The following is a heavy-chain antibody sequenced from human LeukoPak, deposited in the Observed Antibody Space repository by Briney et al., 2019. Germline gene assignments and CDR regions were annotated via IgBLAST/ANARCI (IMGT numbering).Heavy chain of an antibody. CDR1: GYTFTGYY. J-gene: IGHJ6*03. Sequence: ASVKVSCKACGYTFTGYYMLWVRQAPGQGLEWMGWINPNSGGTNYAQKFQGRVTMTRDTYISTAYMELSKLRSDDTAVYYCARAFGGVPAATDYYYYYMDVWGKGTTVTVSS. CDR2: INPNSGGT. CDR3: ARAFGGVPAATDYYYYYMDV. V-gene: IGHV1-2*02. D-gene: IGHD2-2*01.